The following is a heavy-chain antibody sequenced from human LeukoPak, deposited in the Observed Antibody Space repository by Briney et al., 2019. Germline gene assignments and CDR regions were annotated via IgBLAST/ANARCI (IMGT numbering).Heavy chain of an antibody. CDR3: ARGHRPMITFGGVIVTTFKNANWFDP. V-gene: IGHV1-8*02. D-gene: IGHD3-16*02. CDR2: MNPNSGNT. CDR1: GYTFTGYY. J-gene: IGHJ5*02. Sequence: ASVKVSCKASGYTFTGYYMHWVRQATGQGLEWMGWMNPNSGNTGYAQKFQGRVTMTRNTSISTAYMELSSLRSEDTAVYYCARGHRPMITFGGVIVTTFKNANWFDPWGQGTLVTVSS.